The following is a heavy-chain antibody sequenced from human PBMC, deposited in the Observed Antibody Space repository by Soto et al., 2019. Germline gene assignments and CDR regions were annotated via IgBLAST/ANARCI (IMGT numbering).Heavy chain of an antibody. J-gene: IGHJ3*02. CDR2: IRSKAYGGTT. CDR1: GFTFGDYA. CDR3: TRERERYCSGGSCYLDAFDI. D-gene: IGHD2-15*01. Sequence: GESLKISCTASGFTFGDYAMSWVRQAPGKGLEWVGFIRSKAYGGTTEYAASVKGRFTISRDDSKSIAYLQMNSLKTEDTAVYYCTRERERYCSGGSCYLDAFDIWGQGTMVTVSS. V-gene: IGHV3-49*04.